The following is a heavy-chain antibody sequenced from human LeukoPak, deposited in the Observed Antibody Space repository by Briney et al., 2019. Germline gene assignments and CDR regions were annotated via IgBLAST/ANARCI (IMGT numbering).Heavy chain of an antibody. CDR2: IYYSGST. CDR3: ARGRYDTSGYPDDY. Sequence: SETLSLTCTVSGGSISSQYWSWIRQPPGKGLEWIGYIYYSGSTSYNPSLKSRVTISVDTSKNQFSLRLSSVTAADTAVYYCARGRYDTSGYPDDYWGQGTLVTVSS. D-gene: IGHD3-22*01. J-gene: IGHJ4*02. V-gene: IGHV4-59*11. CDR1: GGSISSQY.